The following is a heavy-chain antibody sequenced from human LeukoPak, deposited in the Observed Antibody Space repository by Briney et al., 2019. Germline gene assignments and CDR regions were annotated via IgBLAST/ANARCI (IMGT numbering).Heavy chain of an antibody. CDR1: GGSIGSYY. CDR3: AAGITMVRGVIRSYYFDY. J-gene: IGHJ4*02. CDR2: IYYSGST. V-gene: IGHV4-59*01. D-gene: IGHD3-10*01. Sequence: SETLSLTCTVSGGSIGSYYWSWIRQPPGKGLEWIGYIYYSGSTNYNPSLKSRVTISVDTSKNQFSLKLSSVTAADTAVYYYAAGITMVRGVIRSYYFDYWGQGTLVTVSS.